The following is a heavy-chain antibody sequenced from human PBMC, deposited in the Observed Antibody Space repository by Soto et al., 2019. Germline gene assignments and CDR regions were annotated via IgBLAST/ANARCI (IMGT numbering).Heavy chain of an antibody. J-gene: IGHJ6*03. V-gene: IGHV3-11*01. CDR3: AKTPNYYYYMDV. Sequence: QVQLVKSGGGLVKSGGSLRLSCAASGLTFRDNYMTWIRQAPGKGLQWISYITSSGSYRHYADSVKGRFTISRDNANNSLYLQMNNLRAEDTAVYYCAKTPNYYYYMDVWGKGTTVIVSS. CDR1: GLTFRDNY. CDR2: ITSSGSYR.